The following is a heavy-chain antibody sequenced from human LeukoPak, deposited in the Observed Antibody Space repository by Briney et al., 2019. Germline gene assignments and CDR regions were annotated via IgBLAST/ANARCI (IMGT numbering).Heavy chain of an antibody. V-gene: IGHV1-69*01. CDR3: ARGQADHLDVFDI. CDR2: IIPIFGTA. J-gene: IGHJ3*02. CDR1: GGTFSSYA. Sequence: SVKVSCKASGGTFSSYAISWVRQAPGQGLEWMGGIIPIFGTANYAQKLQGRVTITADESTSTAYMELSSLRSEDTAVYYCARGQADHLDVFDIWGQGTMVTVSS.